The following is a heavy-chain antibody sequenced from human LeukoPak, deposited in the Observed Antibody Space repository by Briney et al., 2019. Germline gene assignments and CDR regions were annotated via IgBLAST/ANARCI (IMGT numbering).Heavy chain of an antibody. CDR1: GGSFSGYY. CDR3: ARGLVVIRYFDY. J-gene: IGHJ4*02. CDR2: INHSGST. D-gene: IGHD3-22*01. Sequence: SETLSLACAVYGGSFSGYYWSWIRQPPGKGLEWIGEINHSGSTNYNPSLKSRVTISVDTSKNQFSLKLNSVTAADTAVYYCARGLVVIRYFDYWGQGTLVTVSS. V-gene: IGHV4-34*01.